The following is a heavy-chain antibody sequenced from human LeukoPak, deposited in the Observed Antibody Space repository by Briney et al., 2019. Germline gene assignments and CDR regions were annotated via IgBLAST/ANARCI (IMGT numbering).Heavy chain of an antibody. Sequence: SETLSLTCAVYGGSFSGYYWSWIRQPPGKGLEWIGEINHSGSTNYNPSLKSRVTISVDTSKNQFSLKLSSVTAADTAVYYCARGFRRYSSSPNPRYYYYYMDVWGKGTTVTVSS. J-gene: IGHJ6*03. CDR3: ARGFRRYSSSPNPRYYYYYMDV. V-gene: IGHV4-34*01. CDR1: GGSFSGYY. D-gene: IGHD6-13*01. CDR2: INHSGST.